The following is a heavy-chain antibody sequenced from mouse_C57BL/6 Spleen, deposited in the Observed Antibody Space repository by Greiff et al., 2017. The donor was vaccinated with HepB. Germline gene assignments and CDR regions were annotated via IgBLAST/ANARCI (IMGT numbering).Heavy chain of an antibody. V-gene: IGHV1-64*01. Sequence: QVQLQQPGAELVKPGASVKLSCKASGYTFTSYWMHWVKQRPGQGLEWIGMIHPNSGSTNYNEKFKSKATLTVDKSSSTAYMQLSSLTSEDSAVYYCARGGGGYYSYYFDYWGQGTTLTVSS. CDR2: IHPNSGST. J-gene: IGHJ2*01. CDR1: GYTFTSYW. CDR3: ARGGGGYYSYYFDY. D-gene: IGHD2-3*01.